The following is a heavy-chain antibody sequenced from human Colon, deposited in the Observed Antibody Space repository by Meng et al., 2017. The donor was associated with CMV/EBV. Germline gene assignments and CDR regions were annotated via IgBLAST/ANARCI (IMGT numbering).Heavy chain of an antibody. V-gene: IGHV3-30-3*01. Sequence: GESLKISCSASGFSFNRHALHWVRQGPGKGLEWVAMISYDGTHKAFTASVKGRFTISRDNSRDTVYLQMNNLGPEDAATYFCARDSGTGSYVFHFDHWGLGAQVTVSS. D-gene: IGHD3-10*01. CDR3: ARDSGTGSYVFHFDH. J-gene: IGHJ4*02. CDR1: GFSFNRHA. CDR2: ISYDGTHK.